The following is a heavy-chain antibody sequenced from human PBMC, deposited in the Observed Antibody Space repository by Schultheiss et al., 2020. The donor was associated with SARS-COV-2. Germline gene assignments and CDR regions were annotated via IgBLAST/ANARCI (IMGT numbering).Heavy chain of an antibody. V-gene: IGHV4-59*12. D-gene: IGHD1-26*01. CDR1: GGSISHYY. Sequence: SETLSLTCSVSGGSISHYYWSWLRQSPGKGLEWIGYIYYSGSTYYNPSLKSLVTISVDTSKNQFSLKLSSVTAADTAVYYCARGGNLGAFDIWGQGTMVTVSS. CDR3: ARGGNLGAFDI. CDR2: IYYSGST. J-gene: IGHJ3*02.